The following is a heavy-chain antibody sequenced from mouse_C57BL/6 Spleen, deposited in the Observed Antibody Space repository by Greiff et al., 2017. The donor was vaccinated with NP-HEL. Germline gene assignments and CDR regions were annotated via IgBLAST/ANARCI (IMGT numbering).Heavy chain of an antibody. D-gene: IGHD1-1*01. Sequence: QVQLQQPGAELVKPGASVKLSCKASGYTFTSYWMHWVKQRPGQGLEWIGMIHPNSGSTNYNEKFKSKATLTVDKSSSTAYIQRSSLTSEDSAVYYCAREGSYYGSSYGFAYWGQGTLVTVSA. CDR1: GYTFTSYW. V-gene: IGHV1-64*01. CDR3: AREGSYYGSSYGFAY. CDR2: IHPNSGST. J-gene: IGHJ3*01.